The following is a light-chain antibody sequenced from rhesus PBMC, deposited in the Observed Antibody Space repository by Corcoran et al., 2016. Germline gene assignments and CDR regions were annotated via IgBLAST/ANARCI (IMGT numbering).Light chain of an antibody. CDR1: QGLSSY. CDR3: QQYKSYPPT. V-gene: IGKV1-28*02. Sequence: DIQMTQSPSSLSASVGDTVTITCRASQGLSSYLNWFKQKPRKAPKLLSYAATTLQSGVPSRFSGSGSESDFTLTISSLQPEDFATYYCQQYKSYPPTFGGGTKVEIK. J-gene: IGKJ4*01. CDR2: AAT.